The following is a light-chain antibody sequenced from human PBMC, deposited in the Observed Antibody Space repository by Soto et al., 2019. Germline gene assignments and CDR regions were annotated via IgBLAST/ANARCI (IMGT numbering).Light chain of an antibody. Sequence: VLTQSPATLSLSPGERAILSCWASQSVSSYLAWYQQKPGQAPRLLIYDASNRVTGIPARFSGSGSGTDFTLTISSLGPEDFAVYYCQQRSNWPRTFGGGTKVEIK. CDR2: DAS. V-gene: IGKV3-11*01. CDR1: QSVSSY. J-gene: IGKJ4*01. CDR3: QQRSNWPRT.